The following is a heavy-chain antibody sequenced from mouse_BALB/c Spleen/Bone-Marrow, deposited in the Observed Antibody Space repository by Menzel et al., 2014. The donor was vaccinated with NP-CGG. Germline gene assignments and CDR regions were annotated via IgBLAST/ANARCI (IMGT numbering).Heavy chain of an antibody. CDR2: IYPGNSDT. J-gene: IGHJ2*01. D-gene: IGHD1-1*01. CDR1: GYSFTSYW. CDR3: TKEWYYGFDY. V-gene: IGHV1-5*01. Sequence: EVQLQQSGTVLARPGASVKMSCKASGYSFTSYWMHWVKQRPGQGLEWIGAIYPGNSDTSYNQKFKGKAKLTAVTSASTAYMELSSLTNEDSAVHYCTKEWYYGFDYWGQGTTLTVSS.